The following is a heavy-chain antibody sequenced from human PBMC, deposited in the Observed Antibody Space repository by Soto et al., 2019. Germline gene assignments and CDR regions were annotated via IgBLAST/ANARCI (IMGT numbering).Heavy chain of an antibody. CDR1: GGSLTDYS. D-gene: IGHD2-21*02. Sequence: SETLSLTWTVSGGSLTDYSWVWIRQPAGKGLEWIGRIFSSGSTNYNPSLKGRITMSLDTSKNQFSLKLNSATATDTAVYFCARDQGVVVTADNWFDPWGQGILVTVSS. CDR3: ARDQGVVVTADNWFDP. V-gene: IGHV4-4*07. CDR2: IFSSGST. J-gene: IGHJ5*02.